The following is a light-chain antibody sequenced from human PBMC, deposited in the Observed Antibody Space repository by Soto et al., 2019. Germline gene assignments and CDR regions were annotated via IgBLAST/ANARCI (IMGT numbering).Light chain of an antibody. V-gene: IGKV1-5*03. CDR3: LRYNMYFFA. CDR2: RAS. CDR1: QRINGW. J-gene: IGKJ3*01. Sequence: DIQMTQYPSTLSASVGDRVNITCLASQRINGWLARYQQKPGKATKLLISRASDLQTGVTSRFSGTGSVTEFDFALKRLQTDCVATEDVLRYNMYFFAFGPVTKVDV.